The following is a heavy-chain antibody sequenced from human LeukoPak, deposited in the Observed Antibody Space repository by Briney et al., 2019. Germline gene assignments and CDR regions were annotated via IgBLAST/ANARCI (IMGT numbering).Heavy chain of an antibody. V-gene: IGHV3-7*01. D-gene: IGHD6-19*01. CDR2: IKQDGSEK. J-gene: IGHJ4*02. Sequence: PGGSLRLSCAASGFTFSSYWMSWVRQAPGKGLEWVANIKQDGSEKYYVDSVKGRFTISRDNAKNSLYLQMNSLRAEDTAVYYCASYFVGIAVAGTPDGYWGQGTLVTVSS. CDR1: GFTFSSYW. CDR3: ASYFVGIAVAGTPDGY.